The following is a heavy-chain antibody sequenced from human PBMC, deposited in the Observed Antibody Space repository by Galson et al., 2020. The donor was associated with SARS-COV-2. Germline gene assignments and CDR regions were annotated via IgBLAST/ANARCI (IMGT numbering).Heavy chain of an antibody. CDR1: GYTFTGYY. CDR2: INPNSGGT. V-gene: IGHV1-2*02. Sequence: ASVKVSCKASGYTFTGYYMHWVRQAPGQGLEWMGWINPNSGGTNYAQKFQGRVTMTRDTSISTAYMELSRLRSDDTAVYYCATQIVGAYYYYGMDVWGQGTTVTVSS. CDR3: ATQIVGAYYYYGMDV. J-gene: IGHJ6*02. D-gene: IGHD1-26*01.